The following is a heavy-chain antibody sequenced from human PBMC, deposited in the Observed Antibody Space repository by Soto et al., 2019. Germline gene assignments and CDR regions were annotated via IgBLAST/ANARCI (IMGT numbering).Heavy chain of an antibody. CDR2: INAGNGNI. CDR1: GYTFTSSA. V-gene: IGHV1-3*01. Sequence: ASVKVSCKASGYTFTSSAIHWVRQAPGQGLEWMGWINAGNGNIKHSQKFQHRVTITRDTSASTAYMELSSLRLEDTAVYYCARDGAVAGDSNFDYWGQGTLVTVSS. CDR3: ARDGAVAGDSNFDY. D-gene: IGHD6-19*01. J-gene: IGHJ4*02.